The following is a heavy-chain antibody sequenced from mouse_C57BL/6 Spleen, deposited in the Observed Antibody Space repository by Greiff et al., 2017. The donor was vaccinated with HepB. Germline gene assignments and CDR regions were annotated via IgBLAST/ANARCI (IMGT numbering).Heavy chain of an antibody. V-gene: IGHV1-4*01. J-gene: IGHJ2*01. CDR3: ARLEGPDY. Sequence: QVQLKESGAELARPGASVKMSCKASGYTFTSYTMHWVKQRPGQGLEWIGYINPSSGYTKYNQKFKDKATLTADKSSSTAYMQLSSLTSEDSAVYYCARLEGPDYWGQGTTLTVSS. CDR2: INPSSGYT. CDR1: GYTFTSYT.